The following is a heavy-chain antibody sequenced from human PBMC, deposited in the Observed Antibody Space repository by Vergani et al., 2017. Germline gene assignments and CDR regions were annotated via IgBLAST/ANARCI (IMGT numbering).Heavy chain of an antibody. D-gene: IGHD6-6*01. J-gene: IGHJ4*02. CDR2: ISSSSSTI. CDR1: GFTFSSYS. Sequence: EVQLLESGGGLVQPGGSLRLSCAASGFTFSSYSMNWVRQAPGKGLEWVSSISSSSSTIYYADSVKGRFTISRDNAKNSLYLQMNSLRAEDTAVYYCASEAARPYWGQGTLVTVSS. CDR3: ASEAARPY. V-gene: IGHV3-48*01.